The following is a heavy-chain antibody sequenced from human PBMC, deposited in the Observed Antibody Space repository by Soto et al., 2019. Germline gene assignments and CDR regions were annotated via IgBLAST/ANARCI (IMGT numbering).Heavy chain of an antibody. Sequence: EVQLVQSGAEVKKPGESLRISCKGSGYSFTSYWISWVRQMPGKGLEWMGRIDPSDSYTNYSPSFQGHVTISADKSISTAYLQWSSLKASDTAMYYCARLVVVPAAKSYYYYYGMDVWGQGTTVTVSS. D-gene: IGHD2-2*01. V-gene: IGHV5-10-1*03. CDR2: IDPSDSYT. CDR3: ARLVVVPAAKSYYYYYGMDV. J-gene: IGHJ6*02. CDR1: GYSFTSYW.